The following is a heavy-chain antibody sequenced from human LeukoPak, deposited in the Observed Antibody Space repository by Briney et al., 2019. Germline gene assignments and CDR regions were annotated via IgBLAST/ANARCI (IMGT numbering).Heavy chain of an antibody. CDR3: ARDQGEITFDY. D-gene: IGHD3-16*01. CDR1: GYTFTGYY. CDR2: INPNSGGT. V-gene: IGHV1-2*02. Sequence: ASVKVSCKSSGYTFTGYYMHWVRQTPGQGLEWMGWINPNSGGTNYAQKFQGRVTMTRDTSISTAYMELSRLRSDDTAVYYCARDQGEITFDYWGQGTLVTVSS. J-gene: IGHJ4*02.